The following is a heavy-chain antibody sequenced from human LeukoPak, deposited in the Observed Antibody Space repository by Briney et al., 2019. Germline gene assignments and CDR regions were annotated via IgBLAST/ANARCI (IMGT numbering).Heavy chain of an antibody. D-gene: IGHD5-12*01. CDR3: ASLYRGYSGYDWDYYYYYMDV. Sequence: SVKVSCKASGGTFSSYAISWVRQAPGQGLEWMGGIIPIFGTANYAQKFQGRVTITADKSTSTAYMELSSLRSEDTAVYYCASLYRGYSGYDWDYYYYYMDVWGKGTTVTVSS. J-gene: IGHJ6*03. V-gene: IGHV1-69*06. CDR2: IIPIFGTA. CDR1: GGTFSSYA.